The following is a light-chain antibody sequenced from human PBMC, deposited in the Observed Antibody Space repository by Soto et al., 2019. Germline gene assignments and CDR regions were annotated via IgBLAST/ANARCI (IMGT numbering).Light chain of an antibody. CDR3: QNYNSAPALT. CDR1: QGISNY. J-gene: IGKJ4*01. Sequence: DIQMTQSPSSLSASVGDRVTITCRASQGISNYLAWYQQKPGKVPKLLIYAASTLPSGVPSRFSGSGSGTAVTHTSSSLQPEDGATYYYQNYNSAPALTFGGGTKVEIK. V-gene: IGKV1-27*01. CDR2: AAS.